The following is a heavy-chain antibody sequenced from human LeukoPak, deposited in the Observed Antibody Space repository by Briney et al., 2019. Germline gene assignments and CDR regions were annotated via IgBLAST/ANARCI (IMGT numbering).Heavy chain of an antibody. CDR1: GYTFPNYG. Sequence: ASVKVSCKAPGYTFPNYGISWVRQAPGQGLEWMGWINAYNGDTNFAQKFQGRLSMTRDTSTNTASMELSSLRSDDTAVYYCARGPHLYADYSTFFDYWGQGTLVTVSS. D-gene: IGHD4-17*01. CDR2: INAYNGDT. CDR3: ARGPHLYADYSTFFDY. V-gene: IGHV1-18*04. J-gene: IGHJ4*02.